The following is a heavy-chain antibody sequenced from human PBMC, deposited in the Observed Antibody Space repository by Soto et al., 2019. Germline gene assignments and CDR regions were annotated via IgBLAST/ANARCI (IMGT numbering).Heavy chain of an antibody. D-gene: IGHD2-15*01. CDR2: ISITGNYK. Sequence: EVQLVESGGGLVKPGGSLRLSCAASGFTFSSFNMDWVRQAPGKGLEWVSSISITGNYKYYADSLKGRFTISRDNAQNLLFLQMDSLRPEDTAVYYFASRRLGYCTGGTCPEFWGQGTLVTVTS. J-gene: IGHJ4*02. CDR3: ASRRLGYCTGGTCPEF. CDR1: GFTFSSFN. V-gene: IGHV3-21*01.